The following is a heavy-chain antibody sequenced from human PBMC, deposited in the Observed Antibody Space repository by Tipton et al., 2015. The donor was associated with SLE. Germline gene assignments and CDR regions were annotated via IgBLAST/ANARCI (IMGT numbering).Heavy chain of an antibody. D-gene: IGHD4-17*01. CDR1: GDSMNNYY. J-gene: IGHJ2*01. CDR3: ARGSDGEYVRYFDV. V-gene: IGHV4-4*07. Sequence: VKPSQTLSLTCSVSGDSMNNYYWSWIRQPAGMPLEWIGRIYSSGDRDYNPSLRSRVTMSIDASQNRVSLRLKSVSAADTAVYYCARGSDGEYVRYFDVWGPGTLVTVSS. CDR2: IYSSGDR.